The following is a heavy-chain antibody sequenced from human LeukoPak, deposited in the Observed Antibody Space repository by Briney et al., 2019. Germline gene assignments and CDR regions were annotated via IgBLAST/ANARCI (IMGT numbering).Heavy chain of an antibody. D-gene: IGHD5-18*01. CDR2: ISYDGSNK. J-gene: IGHJ4*02. CDR1: GFTFSSYA. CDR3: ACPRSYGPVFDY. V-gene: IGHV3-30-3*01. Sequence: RGSLRLSCAASGFTFSSYAMHWVRQAPGKGLEWVAVISYDGSNKYYADSVKGRFTISRDNSKNTLYLQMNSLRAEDTAVYYCACPRSYGPVFDYWGQGTLVTVSS.